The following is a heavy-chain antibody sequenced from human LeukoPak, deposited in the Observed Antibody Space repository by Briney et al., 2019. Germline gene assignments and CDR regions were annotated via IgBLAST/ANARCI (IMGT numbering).Heavy chain of an antibody. Sequence: ASVKVSCKASGHTFTSYGISWVRQAPGQGLEWMGWISAYNGNTNYVQKLQGRVTMTRDTSTSTAYMELRSLRSDDTAVYYCARDKRPSSGWSREGFDYWGQGTLVTVSS. J-gene: IGHJ4*02. V-gene: IGHV1-18*01. CDR3: ARDKRPSSGWSREGFDY. CDR2: ISAYNGNT. CDR1: GHTFTSYG. D-gene: IGHD6-19*01.